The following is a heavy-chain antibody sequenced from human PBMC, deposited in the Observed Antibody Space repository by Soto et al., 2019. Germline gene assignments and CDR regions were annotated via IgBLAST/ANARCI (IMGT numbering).Heavy chain of an antibody. V-gene: IGHV3-23*01. CDR1: GFTSSSFA. D-gene: IGHD2-21*02. CDR2: IRASGGSI. J-gene: IGHJ1*01. CDR3: AKGRDAPEYFQH. Sequence: GGSLSLSCAASGFTSSSFAVSWVRQAPGKGLEWVSLIRASGGSIYYADSVKGRFTISRDNSKNTLYLQMNSLRDEDTAVYYCAKGRDAPEYFQHWGQGTQVTVSS.